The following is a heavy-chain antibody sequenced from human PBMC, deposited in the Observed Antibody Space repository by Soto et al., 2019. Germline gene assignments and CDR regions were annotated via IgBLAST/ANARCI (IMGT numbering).Heavy chain of an antibody. V-gene: IGHV3-53*01. CDR2: MYAGGDT. J-gene: IGHJ4*01. D-gene: IGHD2-21*01. CDR3: VSRIPSWVFDY. Sequence: GGFLRLSCGASGLSVSDNYMGWVRQAPGRGLEWVSVMYAGGDTHYADSVKGRFTISRDKSENTLYLQTNSLRDEDTGVYFCVSRIPSWVFDYWGLGTLVTVSS. CDR1: GLSVSDNY.